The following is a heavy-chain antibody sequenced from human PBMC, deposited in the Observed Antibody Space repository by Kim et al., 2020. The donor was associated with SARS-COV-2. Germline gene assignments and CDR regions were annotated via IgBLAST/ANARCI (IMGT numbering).Heavy chain of an antibody. CDR1: GYTLTELS. Sequence: ASVKVSCKVSGYTLTELSMHWVRQAPGKGLEWMLVFDPSYVDTIYSQKFQGRVTMTEDTSTDTAYMELSSLRSEDTAVYYCATSPGVWSGYSANWFDPWGERTLGTVSS. J-gene: IGHJ5*02. CDR2: FDPSYVDT. V-gene: IGHV1-24*01. CDR3: ATSPGVWSGYSANWFDP. D-gene: IGHD3-3*01.